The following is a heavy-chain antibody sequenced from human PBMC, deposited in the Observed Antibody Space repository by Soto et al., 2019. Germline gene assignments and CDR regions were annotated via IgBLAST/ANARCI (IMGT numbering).Heavy chain of an antibody. J-gene: IGHJ5*02. Sequence: DVQLVESGGGLVKPGGSLRLSCAASGFTFRDKWMSWVRQAPGKGLEWIGRIKTKKEGATIDYIAPVKGRFTISRDDSKSTLFLQMNSLKIEDTAVYYCTTDPRSWGQGTLVTASS. CDR1: GFTFRDKW. CDR2: IKTKKEGATI. V-gene: IGHV3-15*01. CDR3: TTDPRS.